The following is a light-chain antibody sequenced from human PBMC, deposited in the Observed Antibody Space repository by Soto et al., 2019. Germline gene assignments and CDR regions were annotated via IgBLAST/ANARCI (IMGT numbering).Light chain of an antibody. J-gene: IGLJ1*01. V-gene: IGLV2-14*01. CDR2: DVS. CDR3: SSYTSSSTRV. Sequence: QSVLTQPASVSGSPGQSITISCTGTSSDVGAYNSVAWYQHNPGKAPKLMIYDVSNRPSGVSSRFSGSKSANTASLSISGLQADDEADYYCSSYTSSSTRVFGTGTRSPS. CDR1: SSDVGAYNS.